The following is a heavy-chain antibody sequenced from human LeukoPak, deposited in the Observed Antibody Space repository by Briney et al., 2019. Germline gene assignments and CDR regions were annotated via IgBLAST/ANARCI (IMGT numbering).Heavy chain of an antibody. V-gene: IGHV3-33*01. Sequence: GSLRLSCAASGFTFSSYGMHWVRQAPGKGLEWVAVIWYDGSNKYYADSVKGRFTISRDNSKNTLYLQMNSLRAEDTAVYYCARDYGSGWYYYFDYWGQGTLVTVSS. J-gene: IGHJ4*02. CDR1: GFTFSSYG. CDR2: IWYDGSNK. D-gene: IGHD6-19*01. CDR3: ARDYGSGWYYYFDY.